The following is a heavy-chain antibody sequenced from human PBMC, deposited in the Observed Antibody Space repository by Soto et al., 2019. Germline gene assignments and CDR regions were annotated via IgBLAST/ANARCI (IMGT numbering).Heavy chain of an antibody. J-gene: IGHJ4*02. CDR3: ATKIFGTTYFNS. V-gene: IGHV3-48*03. D-gene: IGHD3-9*01. Sequence: PVGSLRLSCAASGFSFSSHEMNWVRQAPGKGLEWISYIRGGGSPIFYADSVRGRFTISRDNAKSLLYLQMNSLRAEDTAIYYCATKIFGTTYFNSWGRGTLVTVSS. CDR1: GFSFSSHE. CDR2: IRGGGSPI.